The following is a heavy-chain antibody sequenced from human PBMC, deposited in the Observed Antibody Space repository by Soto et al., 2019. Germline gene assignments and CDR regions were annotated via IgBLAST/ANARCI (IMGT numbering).Heavy chain of an antibody. CDR2: ISYDGSNK. J-gene: IGHJ4*02. V-gene: IGHV3-30*18. CDR3: AKDRWRSNYYGSGSYDYFDY. CDR1: GFTFSSYG. Sequence: GGSLRLSCAASGFTFSSYGMHWVRQAPGKGLEWVAVISYDGSNKYYADSVKGRFTISRDNSKNTLYLQMNSLRAEDTAVYYCAKDRWRSNYYGSGSYDYFDYWGQGTLVTVSS. D-gene: IGHD3-10*01.